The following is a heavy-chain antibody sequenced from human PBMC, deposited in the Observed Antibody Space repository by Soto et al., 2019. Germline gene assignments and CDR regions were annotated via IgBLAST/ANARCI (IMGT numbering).Heavy chain of an antibody. V-gene: IGHV5-10-1*01. CDR2: IDPSDSYT. CDR3: ARPPSSVSPWWFDP. Sequence: WIRQPPGKGLGWMGRIDPSDSYTNYSPSFQGHVTISADKSISTVYLQWSSLKASDTAMYYCARPPSSVSPWWFDPWGQGTLVTVSS. D-gene: IGHD3-10*01. J-gene: IGHJ5*02.